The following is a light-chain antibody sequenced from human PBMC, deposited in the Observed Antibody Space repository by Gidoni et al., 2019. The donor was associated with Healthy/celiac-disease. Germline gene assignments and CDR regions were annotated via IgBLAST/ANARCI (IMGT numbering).Light chain of an antibody. CDR3: QQYNNWRT. CDR1: QSVSSN. J-gene: IGKJ1*01. V-gene: IGKV3-15*01. Sequence: EIVMTQSPATLSVSPGERATLSCRASQSVSSNLAWYQQKPGQAPRLLIYGASTRATSIPARFSGSGSGTEFTLTISSLQSEDFAVYYCQQYNNWRTFXQXTKVEIK. CDR2: GAS.